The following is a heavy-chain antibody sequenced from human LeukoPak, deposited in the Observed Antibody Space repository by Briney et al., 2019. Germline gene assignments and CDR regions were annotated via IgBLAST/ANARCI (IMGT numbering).Heavy chain of an antibody. D-gene: IGHD1-26*01. Sequence: PSETLSLTCTVSGGSISSSSYYWGWIRQSPGKGLEWIGSIYYSGSTYYNPSLKSRVTISVDTSKNQFSLKLSSVTAADTAVYYCARLGSGSYHFDYWGQGTLVTVSS. CDR3: ARLGSGSYHFDY. CDR2: IYYSGST. J-gene: IGHJ4*02. CDR1: GGSISSSSYY. V-gene: IGHV4-39*01.